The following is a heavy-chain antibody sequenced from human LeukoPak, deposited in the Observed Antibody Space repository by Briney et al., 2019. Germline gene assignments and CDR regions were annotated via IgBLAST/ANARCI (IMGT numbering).Heavy chain of an antibody. CDR1: GFTFSSYA. CDR2: IYSGGST. J-gene: IGHJ3*02. CDR3: ARVSGSYHDAFDI. V-gene: IGHV3-53*01. Sequence: GGSLRLSCAASGFTFSSYAMSWVRQAPGKGLEWVSVIYSGGSTYYADSVKGRFTISRDNSKNTLYLQMNSLRAEDTAVYYCARVSGSYHDAFDIWGQGTMVTVSS. D-gene: IGHD1-26*01.